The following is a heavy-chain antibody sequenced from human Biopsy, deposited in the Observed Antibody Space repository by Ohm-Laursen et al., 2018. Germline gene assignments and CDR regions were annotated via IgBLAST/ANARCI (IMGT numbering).Heavy chain of an antibody. D-gene: IGHD1-26*01. V-gene: IGHV3-48*03. CDR1: GFAFNPYE. J-gene: IGHJ3*01. CDR2: IYGGGSPV. CDR3: ARLNSGTYDASDL. Sequence: SLRLSCTASGFAFNPYEMNWVRQAPGKGMEWISYIYGGGSPVSYADSAKGRITISRDNAQNSLYLHMNSLRAEDTAVYYCARLNSGTYDASDLWGQGTMVIVSS.